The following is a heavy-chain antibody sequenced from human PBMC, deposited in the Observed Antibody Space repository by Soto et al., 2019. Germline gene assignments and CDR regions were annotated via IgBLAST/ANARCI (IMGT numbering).Heavy chain of an antibody. Sequence: SETLSLTCSVPGVSITSYYWSWIRQSAGGGLEWMGRINTDGLSTYSPSFKSRLTMSLDTSKNQVSLRLIPVTAADTAVYFCARVPVAVAATEDYYGLDVWGQGTTVTVSS. V-gene: IGHV4-4*07. D-gene: IGHD2-15*01. CDR1: GVSITSYY. CDR2: INTDGLS. CDR3: ARVPVAVAATEDYYGLDV. J-gene: IGHJ6*02.